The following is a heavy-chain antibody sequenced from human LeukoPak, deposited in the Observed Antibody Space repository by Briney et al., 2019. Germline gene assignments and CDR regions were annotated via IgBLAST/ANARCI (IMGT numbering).Heavy chain of an antibody. CDR2: ICSSGDRA. CDR1: GFPIKNYA. J-gene: IGHJ6*03. Sequence: PGESLSPSCAASGFPIKNYAMTWVRQAPGKGLEWVSGICSSGDRADYADSVKGRCTMSRDNSKSTLYLQMNSLTAEDTAVYYCAKGGLPATTYYYYMVVWGKGATVTVSS. D-gene: IGHD1-26*01. V-gene: IGHV3-23*01. CDR3: AKGGLPATTYYYYMVV.